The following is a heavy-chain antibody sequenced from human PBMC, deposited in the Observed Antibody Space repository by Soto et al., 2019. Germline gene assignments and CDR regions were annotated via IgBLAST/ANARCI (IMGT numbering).Heavy chain of an antibody. J-gene: IGHJ6*03. D-gene: IGHD3-9*01. Sequence: GSLRLSCAASGFTFSSYWMHWVRQAPGKGLVWVSRINSDGSSTSYADSVKGRFTISRDNAKNTLYLQMNSLRAEDTAVYYCARDGSQILTGYYGYYYMDVWGKGTTVTVSS. V-gene: IGHV3-74*01. CDR1: GFTFSSYW. CDR3: ARDGSQILTGYYGYYYMDV. CDR2: INSDGSST.